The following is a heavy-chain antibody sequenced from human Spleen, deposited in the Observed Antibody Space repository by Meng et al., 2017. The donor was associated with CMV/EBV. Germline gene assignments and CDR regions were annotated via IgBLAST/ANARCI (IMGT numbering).Heavy chain of an antibody. CDR3: AKDPAWIQLWGNNWFDP. D-gene: IGHD5-18*01. CDR2: IRYDGSNK. J-gene: IGHJ5*02. CDR1: GYTFTVYY. V-gene: IGHV3-30*02. Sequence: SCKTSGYTFTVYYMHWVRQAPGQGLEWVAFIRYDGSNKYYADSVKGRFTISRDNSKNTLYLQMNSLRAEDTAVYYCAKDPAWIQLWGNNWFDPWGQGTLVTVSS.